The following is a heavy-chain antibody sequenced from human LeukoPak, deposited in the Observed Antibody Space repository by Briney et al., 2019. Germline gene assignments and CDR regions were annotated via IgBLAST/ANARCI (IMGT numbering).Heavy chain of an antibody. J-gene: IGHJ5*02. Sequence: GGSLRLSCAASGFTFSSYAMSWVRQAPGKGLEWVSIISVGGDTTYYADSVKGRFTISRDNFKNTLYLQMNSLRAEDTAVYYCAKMPNRCSTISCYIDAWGQGTLVTVSS. CDR2: ISVGGDTT. CDR1: GFTFSSYA. CDR3: AKMPNRCSTISCYIDA. V-gene: IGHV3-23*01. D-gene: IGHD2-2*02.